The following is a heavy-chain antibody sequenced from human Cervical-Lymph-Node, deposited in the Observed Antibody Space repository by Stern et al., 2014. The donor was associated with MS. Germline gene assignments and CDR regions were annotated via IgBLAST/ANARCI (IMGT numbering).Heavy chain of an antibody. CDR2: IFPVIGTP. CDR3: ALSSETSNRYYSLGYDL. J-gene: IGHJ5*02. V-gene: IGHV1-69*01. D-gene: IGHD3-10*01. Sequence: QVQLVQSGAEVKKPGSSVKVSCKASGGTFSKFLSSWVRQAPGQGLEWMGGIFPVIGTPTYAQESRGRVTITATVSTITVYMDLSSLRSDDTAVYYGALSSETSNRYYSLGYDLWGQGTLVTVSS. CDR1: GGTFSKFL.